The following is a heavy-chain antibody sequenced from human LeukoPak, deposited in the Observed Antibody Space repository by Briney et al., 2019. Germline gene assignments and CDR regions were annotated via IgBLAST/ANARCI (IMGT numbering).Heavy chain of an antibody. D-gene: IGHD6-19*01. V-gene: IGHV3-7*01. CDR2: IKPDGGDK. CDR3: ARALHNVGWYPDYFDY. Sequence: PGGSLRLSCADSGFSFSKYWMSWVRQAPGKGLEWVANIKPDGGDKYYVDSVKGRFTISRDNANKSLSLQMSSLRAEDTAVYYCARALHNVGWYPDYFDYWGQGTLVTVSS. CDR1: GFSFSKYW. J-gene: IGHJ4*02.